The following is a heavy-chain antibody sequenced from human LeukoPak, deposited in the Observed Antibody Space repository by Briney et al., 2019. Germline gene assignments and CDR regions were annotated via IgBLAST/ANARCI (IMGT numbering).Heavy chain of an antibody. CDR2: INPNSGGT. J-gene: IGHJ4*02. D-gene: IGHD6-19*01. Sequence: GASVKVSCKTSGYTFNSHGISWVRQAPGQGLEWMGWINPNSGGTNYAQKFQGRVTMTRDTSINTAYMELSRLRSDDTAVYYCARDPGYSSGWYDYWGQGTLVTVSS. CDR1: GYTFNSHG. CDR3: ARDPGYSSGWYDY. V-gene: IGHV1-2*02.